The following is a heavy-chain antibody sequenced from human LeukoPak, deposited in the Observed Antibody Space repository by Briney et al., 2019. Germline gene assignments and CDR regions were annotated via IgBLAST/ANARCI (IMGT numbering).Heavy chain of an antibody. CDR2: ISSSGSTI. J-gene: IGHJ6*02. CDR1: GFTFSDYY. CDR3: ARDARIAAAAYYYYYGMDV. V-gene: IGHV3-11*04. D-gene: IGHD6-13*01. Sequence: PGGSLRLSCAASGFTFSDYYMSWIRQAPGKGLEWVSYISSSGSTIYYADSVKGRFTISRDNAKNSLYLQMNSLRAEDTAVYYCARDARIAAAAYYYYYGMDVWGQGTTVTVSS.